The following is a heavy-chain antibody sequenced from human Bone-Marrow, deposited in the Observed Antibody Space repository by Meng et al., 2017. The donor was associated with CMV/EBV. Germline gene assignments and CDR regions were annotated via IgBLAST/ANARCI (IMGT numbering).Heavy chain of an antibody. CDR2: ISGSGGST. CDR3: AKAPPDYGGNSKLNFQH. D-gene: IGHD4-23*01. J-gene: IGHJ1*01. V-gene: IGHV3-23*01. CDR1: GFTFSSYA. Sequence: GESLKISCAASGFTFSSYAMSWVRQAPGKGLEWVSAISGSGGSTYYADSVKGRFTISRDNSKNTLYLQMNSLRAEDTAVYYCAKAPPDYGGNSKLNFQHWGQGPLVTVYS.